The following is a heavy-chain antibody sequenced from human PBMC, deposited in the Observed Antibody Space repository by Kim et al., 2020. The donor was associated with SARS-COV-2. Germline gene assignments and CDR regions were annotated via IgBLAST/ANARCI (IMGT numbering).Heavy chain of an antibody. D-gene: IGHD2-2*01. Sequence: SETLSLTCTVSGGSVSSGHYYWAWIRQPPGKGLEWIGCVHYSGVTHYIPSLESRVTISVDMSNNQFSLKLTSVTAADTAVYYCARHAPGGCSSTTCSEYYLLQWGQGTLVTVS. CDR2: VHYSGVT. CDR1: GGSVSSGHYY. J-gene: IGHJ1*01. CDR3: ARHAPGGCSSTTCSEYYLLQ. V-gene: IGHV4-39*01.